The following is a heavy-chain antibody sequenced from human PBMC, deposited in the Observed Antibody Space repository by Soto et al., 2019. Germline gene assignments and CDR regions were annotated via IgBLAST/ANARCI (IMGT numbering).Heavy chain of an antibody. CDR1: GGSISSSSYY. J-gene: IGHJ3*02. D-gene: IGHD3-3*01. Sequence: QLQLQESGPGLVKPSETLSLTCTVSGGSISSSSYYWGWIRQPPGKGLEWIGSIYYSGSTYYNPSLKSRVTISVDTSKNQFSLKLSSVTAADTAVYYCAKTIFGVVITEADAFDIWGQGTMVTVSS. V-gene: IGHV4-39*01. CDR3: AKTIFGVVITEADAFDI. CDR2: IYYSGST.